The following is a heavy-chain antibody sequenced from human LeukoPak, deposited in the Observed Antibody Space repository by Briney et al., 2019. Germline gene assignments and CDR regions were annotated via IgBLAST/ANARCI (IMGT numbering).Heavy chain of an antibody. J-gene: IGHJ4*02. Sequence: SETLSLTCTVSGGSISSYYWSWIREPPGKGLEWIGYISYSGRTNYNPSLKSRVTISVDTSKNQFSLRLSSVTAADTAVYYCARKTGDLYYFDYWGQGTLVTVSS. CDR1: GGSISSYY. CDR3: ARKTGDLYYFDY. CDR2: ISYSGRT. D-gene: IGHD7-27*01. V-gene: IGHV4-59*01.